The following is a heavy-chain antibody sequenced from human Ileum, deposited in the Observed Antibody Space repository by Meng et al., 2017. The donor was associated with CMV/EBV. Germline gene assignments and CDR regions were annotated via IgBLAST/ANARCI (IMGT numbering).Heavy chain of an antibody. D-gene: IGHD2-15*01. Sequence: SGVYLSTSGVGVGWIRQPPGQALEWLALIYWDDDKRYSPSLHSRLTITKDTSKNQVVLTMTTMDPVDTATYYCAHTYCGGGSCYGFNYWGQGTLVTVSS. CDR2: IYWDDDK. CDR1: GVYLSTSGVG. CDR3: AHTYCGGGSCYGFNY. V-gene: IGHV2-5*02. J-gene: IGHJ4*02.